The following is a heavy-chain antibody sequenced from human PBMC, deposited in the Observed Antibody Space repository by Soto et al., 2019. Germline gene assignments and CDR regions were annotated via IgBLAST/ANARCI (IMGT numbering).Heavy chain of an antibody. J-gene: IGHJ4*02. D-gene: IGHD4-17*01. Sequence: QVQLVESGGGVVQPGRSLRLSCEASGITLSNYGMHWVRQAPGKGVEWVAVISYDGNNRYADSVKGRFTISRDNSKNMLYLQMNSLRPEDTAVYYCAHLDYDVATFIKWGQGTLVTVSS. CDR1: GITLSNYG. V-gene: IGHV3-30*03. CDR2: ISYDGNNR. CDR3: AHLDYDVATFIK.